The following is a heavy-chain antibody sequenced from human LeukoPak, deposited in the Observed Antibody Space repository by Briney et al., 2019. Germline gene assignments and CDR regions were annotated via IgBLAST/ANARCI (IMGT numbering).Heavy chain of an antibody. CDR1: GFTFSSYG. CDR3: AKEYSSRWSYWHFDL. CDR2: ISYKEDAK. D-gene: IGHD6-13*01. J-gene: IGHJ2*01. Sequence: GGSLGLSCVASGFTFSSYGMHWVRQAPGKGLEWVAVISYKEDAKIYADSVKGRFTVSRDNSKNTLYLQMDSLRAEDTALYYCAKEYSSRWSYWHFDLWGRGTLVTVSS. V-gene: IGHV3-30*18.